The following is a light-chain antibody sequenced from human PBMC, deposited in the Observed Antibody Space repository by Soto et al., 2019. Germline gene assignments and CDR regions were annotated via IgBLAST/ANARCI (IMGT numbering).Light chain of an antibody. V-gene: IGKV1-33*01. Sequence: DLQMTQSPSSLSASVADRVTITCQASQDITNYLNWYQQKPGRAPKLLIYDASNLQTGVPSRFSGSGSGTDFTFTISSLQPEDSAIYYCQQYDNPALTFGGGTKVDIK. CDR3: QQYDNPALT. J-gene: IGKJ4*01. CDR2: DAS. CDR1: QDITNY.